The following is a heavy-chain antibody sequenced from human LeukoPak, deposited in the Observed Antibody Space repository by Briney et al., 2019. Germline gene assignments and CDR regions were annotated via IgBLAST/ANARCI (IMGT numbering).Heavy chain of an antibody. Sequence: GASVKVSCKTSGYTFIGYYMHWVRQAPGQGLEWMGRIIPILGIANYAQKFQGRVTITADKSTSTAYMELSSLRSEDTAVYYCARSNDDYGDTQIDYWGQGTLVTVSS. V-gene: IGHV1-69*02. CDR2: IIPILGIA. D-gene: IGHD4-17*01. CDR1: GYTFIGYY. CDR3: ARSNDDYGDTQIDY. J-gene: IGHJ4*02.